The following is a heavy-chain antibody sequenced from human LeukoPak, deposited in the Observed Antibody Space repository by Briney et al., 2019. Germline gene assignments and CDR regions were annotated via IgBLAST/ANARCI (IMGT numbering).Heavy chain of an antibody. J-gene: IGHJ4*01. CDR2: ITWNSGDI. CDR1: GFTFEDYA. Sequence: TGRSLRLACAASGFTFEDYAMHWVRQAPGRGLEWVSGITWNSGDIGYADSVKGRFTISRDNSKNSLYPQMNSLRPEDTALYYCAKLTVPSSPDLSYWGHGTQVTVSS. V-gene: IGHV3-9*01. D-gene: IGHD4-17*01. CDR3: AKLTVPSSPDLSY.